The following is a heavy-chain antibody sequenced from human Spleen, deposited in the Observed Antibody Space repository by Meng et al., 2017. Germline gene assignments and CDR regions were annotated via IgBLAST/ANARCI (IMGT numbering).Heavy chain of an antibody. J-gene: IGHJ4*02. CDR2: ISISGEKK. CDR1: GFTFSIPA. V-gene: IGHV3-23*01. CDR3: AKEIRPNDY. Sequence: GESLKISCAVSGFTFSIPAMSWVRQAPGKGLEWVSSISISGEKKNYADSVKGRFTVSRDNSKSTLFLQMNSLRAEDTAVYYCAKEIRPNDYWGQGTLVTVSS.